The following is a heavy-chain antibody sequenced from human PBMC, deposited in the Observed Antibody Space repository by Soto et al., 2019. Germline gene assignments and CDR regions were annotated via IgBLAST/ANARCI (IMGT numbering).Heavy chain of an antibody. CDR3: AASGPPGHIVVVPAAISFDY. CDR2: TYYRSKWYN. CDR1: GDSVSSNSAA. V-gene: IGHV6-1*01. Sequence: SQTLSLTCAISGDSVSSNSAAWNWIRQSPSRGLEWLGRTYYRSKWYNDYAVSVKSRITINPDRSKNQFSLKLSSVTAADTAVYYCAASGPPGHIVVVPAAISFDYWGQGTLVTVS. J-gene: IGHJ4*02. D-gene: IGHD2-2*01.